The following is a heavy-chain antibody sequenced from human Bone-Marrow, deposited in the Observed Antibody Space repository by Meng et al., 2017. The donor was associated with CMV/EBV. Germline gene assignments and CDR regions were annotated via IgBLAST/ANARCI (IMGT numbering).Heavy chain of an antibody. Sequence: GGSLRLSCAASGFTFSSYGMHWVRQAPGKGLEWVAVISYDGSNKYYADSVKGRFTISRDNSKNTLYLQMNSLRAEDTAVYYCAREIAYGITMVRGVPSPMDVWGQGTTVTVSS. J-gene: IGHJ6*02. CDR2: ISYDGSNK. V-gene: IGHV3-30*19. D-gene: IGHD3-10*01. CDR1: GFTFSSYG. CDR3: AREIAYGITMVRGVPSPMDV.